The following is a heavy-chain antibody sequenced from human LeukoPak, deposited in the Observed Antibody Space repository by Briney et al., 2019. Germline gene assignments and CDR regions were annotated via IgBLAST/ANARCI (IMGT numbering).Heavy chain of an antibody. D-gene: IGHD3-22*01. J-gene: IGHJ4*02. CDR2: IYYSGST. CDR3: ASSSGYPYYFDY. Sequence: PSETLSLTCTVSGGSISCYYWSWIRQPPGKGLEWIGYIYYSGSTNYNPSLKSRVTISVDTSKNQFSLKLSSVTAADTAVYYCASSSGYPYYFDYWGQGTLVTVSS. CDR1: GGSISCYY. V-gene: IGHV4-59*08.